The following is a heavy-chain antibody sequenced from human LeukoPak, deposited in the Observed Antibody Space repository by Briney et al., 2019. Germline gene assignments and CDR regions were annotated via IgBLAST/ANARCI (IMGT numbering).Heavy chain of an antibody. CDR1: GFKFDDYG. D-gene: IGHD2-21*02. CDR3: ASDGTTIGDDCYPN. Sequence: GGSLRLSCAGSGFKFDDYGMNWVRQVPGKGLEWISAINWNGGSTHYADSVRGRFTISRVNARNSMFQHMNSLRAEDTALYFCASDGTTIGDDCYPNWGQGILVTVSS. J-gene: IGHJ4*02. V-gene: IGHV3-20*04. CDR2: INWNGGST.